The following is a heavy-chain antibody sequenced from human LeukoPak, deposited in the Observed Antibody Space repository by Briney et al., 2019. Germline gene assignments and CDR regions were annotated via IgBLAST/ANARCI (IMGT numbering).Heavy chain of an antibody. Sequence: GGSLRLSCAASGFTFSSYSMNWVRQAPGKGLEWVSYISSSSSTIYYADSVKGRFIISRDNAKNSLYLQMNSLRAEDTAVYYCARTSRDDYWGQGTLVTVSS. CDR2: ISSSSSTI. CDR3: ARTSRDDY. J-gene: IGHJ4*02. V-gene: IGHV3-48*01. CDR1: GFTFSSYS.